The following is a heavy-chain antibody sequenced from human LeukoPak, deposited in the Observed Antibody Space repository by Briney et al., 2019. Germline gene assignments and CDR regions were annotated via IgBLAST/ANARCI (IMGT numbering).Heavy chain of an antibody. Sequence: SETLSLTCAVYGGSFSGYYWSWIRQPPGKGLEWIGEINHSGSTNYNPSLKSRVTISVDTSKNQFSLKLSSVTAADTAVYYCARHRRVTYYDFWRGSAFDIWGQGTMVTVSS. CDR2: INHSGST. J-gene: IGHJ3*02. CDR1: GGSFSGYY. CDR3: ARHRRVTYYDFWRGSAFDI. D-gene: IGHD3-3*01. V-gene: IGHV4-34*01.